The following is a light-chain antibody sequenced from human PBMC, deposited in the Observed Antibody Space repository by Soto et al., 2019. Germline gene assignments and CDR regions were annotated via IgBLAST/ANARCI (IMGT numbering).Light chain of an antibody. J-gene: IGKJ2*01. Sequence: EIVMTQSPATLSVSPGERATLSCRASQSVSSNLAWYQQKPGQAPRLLIYDTSTRATGIPARFSGSGSGTEFTLTISSLQSEDFAIYYCQQYNYWPPGTFGQGTKLENK. V-gene: IGKV3-15*01. CDR3: QQYNYWPPGT. CDR2: DTS. CDR1: QSVSSN.